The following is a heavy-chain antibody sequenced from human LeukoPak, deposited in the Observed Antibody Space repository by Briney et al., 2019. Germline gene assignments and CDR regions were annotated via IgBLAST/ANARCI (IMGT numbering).Heavy chain of an antibody. CDR3: AGRPYCSGGSCYSAFDY. CDR2: INPNSGGT. D-gene: IGHD2-15*01. CDR1: GYTFTGYY. J-gene: IGHJ4*02. Sequence: GASVKVSCKASGYTFTGYYMHWVRQAPGQGLEWMGWINPNSGGTNYAQKFQGRVTMTRDTSISTAYMELSRLRSDDTAVYYCAGRPYCSGGSCYSAFDYWGQGTLVTLSS. V-gene: IGHV1-2*02.